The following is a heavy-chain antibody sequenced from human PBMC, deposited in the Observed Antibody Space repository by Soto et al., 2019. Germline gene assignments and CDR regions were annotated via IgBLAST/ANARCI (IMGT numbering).Heavy chain of an antibody. Sequence: GGSLRLSCAASGFTFSDYYMSWIRQAPGKGLEWVSYISSSGSTIYYADSVKGRFTISRDNAKNSLYLQMNSLRAEDTAVYYCARDDFPIAVAGRLRPYYYMDVWGKGTTVTVSS. V-gene: IGHV3-11*01. CDR3: ARDDFPIAVAGRLRPYYYMDV. CDR2: ISSSGSTI. D-gene: IGHD6-19*01. CDR1: GFTFSDYY. J-gene: IGHJ6*03.